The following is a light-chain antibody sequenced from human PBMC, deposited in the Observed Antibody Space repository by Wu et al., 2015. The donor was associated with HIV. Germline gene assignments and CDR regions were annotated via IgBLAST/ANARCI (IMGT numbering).Light chain of an antibody. J-gene: IGKJ1*01. CDR2: DAS. V-gene: IGKV3-11*01. CDR3: QQRSIWPQT. Sequence: EIVLTQSPVTLSLSPGERVTLSCKASQSVSSNYLAWYQQTPGQAPRLLIYDASNRATGIPARFSGSGSGTDFTLTISSLEPEDFAVYYCQQRSIWPQTFGQGTKVEIK. CDR1: QSVSSN.